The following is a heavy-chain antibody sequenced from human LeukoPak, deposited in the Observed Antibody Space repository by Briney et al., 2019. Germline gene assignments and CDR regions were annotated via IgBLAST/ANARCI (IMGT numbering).Heavy chain of an antibody. CDR3: AREGYSYGYVSFDY. D-gene: IGHD5-18*01. V-gene: IGHV1-18*01. J-gene: IGHJ4*02. CDR2: ISAYNGNT. Sequence: ASVKVSYKASGYTFTSYGISWVRQAPGQGLEWMGWISAYNGNTNYAQKLQGRVTMTTDTSTSTAYMELRSLRSDDTAVYYCAREGYSYGYVSFDYWGQGTLVTVSS. CDR1: GYTFTSYG.